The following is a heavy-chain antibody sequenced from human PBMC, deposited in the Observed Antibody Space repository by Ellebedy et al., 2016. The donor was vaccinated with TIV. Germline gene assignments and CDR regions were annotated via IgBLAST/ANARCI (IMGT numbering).Heavy chain of an antibody. Sequence: GESLKISCSASGFIFSSYAMHWARQAPGKGLEYVSAISSTGGRTYYADSVKGRFTISRDNSKNTLYLQMSSLRPEDTAVYYCAVMAGNYYFDCWGQGTLVTVSS. J-gene: IGHJ4*02. CDR2: ISSTGGRT. D-gene: IGHD6-19*01. CDR1: GFIFSSYA. CDR3: AVMAGNYYFDC. V-gene: IGHV3-64D*09.